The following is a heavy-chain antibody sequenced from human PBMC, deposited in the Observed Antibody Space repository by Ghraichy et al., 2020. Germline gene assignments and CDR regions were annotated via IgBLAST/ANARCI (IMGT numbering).Heavy chain of an antibody. CDR3: ARLRLEEYNWKLFNWFDP. Sequence: GESLNISCKGSGYSFTSYWVGWVRQMPGKGLEWMGIIYPGDSDTRYSPSFQGQVTISADKSISTAYLQWSSLKASDTAMYYCARLRLEEYNWKLFNWFDPWGQGTLVTVSS. V-gene: IGHV5-51*01. CDR2: IYPGDSDT. J-gene: IGHJ5*02. D-gene: IGHD1-20*01. CDR1: GYSFTSYW.